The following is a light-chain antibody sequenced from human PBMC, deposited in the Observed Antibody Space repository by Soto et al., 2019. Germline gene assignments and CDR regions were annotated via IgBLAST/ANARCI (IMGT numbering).Light chain of an antibody. Sequence: DKVKTQSPATLSEAPGERVTFSCRASQGVSRKFAWYQHKPGQAPRLLISGASTGATGIPARFSGSGSGTEFTLTTSSLQSQDCATYYSHQYHNWPITFGAGTKVDIK. CDR1: QGVSRK. CDR2: GAS. V-gene: IGKV3-15*01. J-gene: IGKJ3*01. CDR3: HQYHNWPIT.